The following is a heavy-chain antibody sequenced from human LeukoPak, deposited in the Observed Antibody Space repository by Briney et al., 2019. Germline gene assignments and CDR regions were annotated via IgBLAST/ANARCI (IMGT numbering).Heavy chain of an antibody. CDR1: GLTFSSYS. Sequence: GGSLRLSCAASGLTFSSYSSNWVRQAPGKGLEWVSSISSSSSYIYYADSVKGRFTISRDNAKNSLYLQMNSLRAEDTAVYYCARVLRHYYDSSGLDYWGQGTLVTVSS. V-gene: IGHV3-21*01. CDR2: ISSSSSYI. CDR3: ARVLRHYYDSSGLDY. J-gene: IGHJ4*02. D-gene: IGHD3-22*01.